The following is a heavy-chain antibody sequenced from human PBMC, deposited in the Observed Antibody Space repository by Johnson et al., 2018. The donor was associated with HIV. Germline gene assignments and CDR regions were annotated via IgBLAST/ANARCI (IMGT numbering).Heavy chain of an antibody. CDR2: ISWNSGSI. Sequence: VQLVESGGGLVQPGRSLRLSCAASGFTFDDYAMHWVRQAPGKGLEWVSGISWNSGSIGYADSVKGRFTISRDNAKNSLYLQMNSLRAEDTALYYCAKDMGYGGNPGPFDIWGQGTMVTVSS. D-gene: IGHD4-23*01. CDR1: GFTFDDYA. V-gene: IGHV3-9*01. J-gene: IGHJ3*02. CDR3: AKDMGYGGNPGPFDI.